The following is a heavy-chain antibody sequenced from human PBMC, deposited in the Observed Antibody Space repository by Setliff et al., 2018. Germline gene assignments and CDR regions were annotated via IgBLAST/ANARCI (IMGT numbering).Heavy chain of an antibody. J-gene: IGHJ6*03. CDR3: ARSPPNRGVGQGHYMDV. V-gene: IGHV1-18*01. Sequence: ASVKVSCKASAYSFTNYGISWVRRAPGQGLDWMGWISPYNGDTKSAQKFQGRVTMTIDTSTSTAYVEVRSLTSDDTAVYYCARSPPNRGVGQGHYMDVWGIGTTVTVSS. CDR1: AYSFTNYG. D-gene: IGHD1-26*01. CDR2: ISPYNGDT.